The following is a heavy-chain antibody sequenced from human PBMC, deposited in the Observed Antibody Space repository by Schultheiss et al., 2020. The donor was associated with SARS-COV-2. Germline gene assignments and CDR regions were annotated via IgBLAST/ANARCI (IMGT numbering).Heavy chain of an antibody. CDR3: ARELRAYGMDV. J-gene: IGHJ6*02. CDR1: GGSISSYY. CDR2: IYYSGST. Sequence: SETLSLTCTVSGGSISSYYWSWIRQPPGKGLEWIGYIYYSGSTNYNPSLQSRVTISVDTSKNQFSLKLSSVTAADTAVYYCARELRAYGMDVWGQGTTVTGSS. D-gene: IGHD2-15*01. V-gene: IGHV4-59*01.